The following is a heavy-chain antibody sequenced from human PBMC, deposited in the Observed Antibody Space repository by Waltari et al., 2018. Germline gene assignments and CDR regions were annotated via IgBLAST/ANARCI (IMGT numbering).Heavy chain of an antibody. V-gene: IGHV1-2*02. CDR1: GYTFTGYY. Sequence: QVQLVQSGPEVKKPGAAVTVSCKASGYTFTGYYIHWVRQAPGQGLEWMGWINPKSGGTKYAPQFQGRVTMTRDTSISTAHMELSRLRFDDTAMYYCVRSLAAVGNSRGYWGQGTLVTVSS. D-gene: IGHD6-13*01. CDR3: VRSLAAVGNSRGY. CDR2: INPKSGGT. J-gene: IGHJ4*02.